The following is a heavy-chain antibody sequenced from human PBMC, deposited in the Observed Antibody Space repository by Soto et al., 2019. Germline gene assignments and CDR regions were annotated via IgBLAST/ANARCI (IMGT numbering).Heavy chain of an antibody. D-gene: IGHD6-19*01. CDR1: GFTFSSYS. J-gene: IGHJ6*02. Sequence: ASLRLSCAASGFTFSSYSMSWVRQAPGEGLEWVSSISGSGDYTYYPDSVKGRFTICRDNSSNTLYLQLNSRRAEDAAVYYCAKGLTVAVPYYHGTDAWGQGTTVAVSS. CDR3: AKGLTVAVPYYHGTDA. V-gene: IGHV3-23*01. CDR2: ISGSGDYT.